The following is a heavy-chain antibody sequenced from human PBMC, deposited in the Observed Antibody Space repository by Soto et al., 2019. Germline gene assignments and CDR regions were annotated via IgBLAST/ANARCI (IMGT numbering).Heavy chain of an antibody. Sequence: SETLSLTCTVSGGSISSSSYYWGWIRQPPGKGLEWIGSIYYSGSTYYNPSLKSRVTISVDTSKNQFSLKLSSVTAADTAVYYCARQKKVPIVVVPAAIRENWFDPWGQGTLVTVS. CDR2: IYYSGST. CDR1: GGSISSSSYY. CDR3: ARQKKVPIVVVPAAIRENWFDP. J-gene: IGHJ5*02. V-gene: IGHV4-39*01. D-gene: IGHD2-2*01.